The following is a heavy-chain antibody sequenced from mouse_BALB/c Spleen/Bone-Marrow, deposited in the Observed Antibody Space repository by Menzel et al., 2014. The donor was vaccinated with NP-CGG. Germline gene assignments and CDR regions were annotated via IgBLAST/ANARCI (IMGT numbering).Heavy chain of an antibody. CDR3: TRGGNWDDFDY. Sequence: EVKLVDSGGGLVQPGGSRKLSCAASGFTFSSFGMHWVRQAPEKGLEWVAYISSGSSTIFYADTVKGRFTVSRDNPKNTLFLQMTSLRSEDTAMYYCTRGGNWDDFDYWGQGTTLTVSS. J-gene: IGHJ2*01. CDR1: GFTFSSFG. V-gene: IGHV5-17*02. CDR2: ISSGSSTI. D-gene: IGHD4-1*01.